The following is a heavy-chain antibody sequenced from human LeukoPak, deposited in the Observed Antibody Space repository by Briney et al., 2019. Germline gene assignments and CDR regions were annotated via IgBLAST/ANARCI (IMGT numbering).Heavy chain of an antibody. J-gene: IGHJ4*02. CDR2: INSDGSST. CDR1: GFTFSSYW. D-gene: IGHD5-18*01. Sequence: PGGSLRLSCAASGFTFSSYWMHWVRQAPGKGLVWVSRINSDGSSTSYADSVKGRFTISRGNAKNTLYLQMNSLRAEDTAVYYCARELRGLSAMVMFDYWGQGTLVTVSS. CDR3: ARELRGLSAMVMFDY. V-gene: IGHV3-74*01.